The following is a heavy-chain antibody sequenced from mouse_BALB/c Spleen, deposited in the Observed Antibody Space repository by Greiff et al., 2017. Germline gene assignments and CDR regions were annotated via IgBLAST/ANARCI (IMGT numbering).Heavy chain of an antibody. CDR2: IWSGGST. CDR1: GFSLTSYG. D-gene: IGHD1-2*01. Sequence: QVQLKESGPGLVQPSQSLSITCTVSGFSLTSYGVHWVRQSPGKGLEWLGVIWSGGSTDYNAAFISRLSISKDNSKSQVFFKMNSLQANDTAIYYCARNGLPTARDAMDYWGQGTSVTVSS. CDR3: ARNGLPTARDAMDY. J-gene: IGHJ4*01. V-gene: IGHV2-2*02.